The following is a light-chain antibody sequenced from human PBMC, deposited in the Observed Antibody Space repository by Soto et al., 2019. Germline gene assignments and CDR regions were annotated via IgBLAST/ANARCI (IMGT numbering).Light chain of an antibody. CDR3: QVWDSSTACGV. V-gene: IGLV3-9*01. Sequence: SYELTQPLSVSVALGQTARITCGGNNIGNKNVHWYQQKPGQAPVLVIYRDNNRPSGIPERFSGSISGNTATLTISRAQAGDEADYYCQVWDSSTACGVFGGGTKVTVL. J-gene: IGLJ2*01. CDR2: RDN. CDR1: NIGNKN.